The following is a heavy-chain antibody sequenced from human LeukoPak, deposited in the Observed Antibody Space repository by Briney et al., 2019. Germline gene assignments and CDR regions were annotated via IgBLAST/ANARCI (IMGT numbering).Heavy chain of an antibody. CDR3: ADPPSDY. CDR2: INQDGSEK. Sequence: PGGSLRLSCEASGFNLNTKWMTWVRQAPGKGLEWVANINQDGSEKYYVDSVKGRFTISRDNAENSLYLEMTGLMAEDTAVYHCADPPSDYWGQGALVAVSS. V-gene: IGHV3-7*01. J-gene: IGHJ4*02. CDR1: GFNLNTKW.